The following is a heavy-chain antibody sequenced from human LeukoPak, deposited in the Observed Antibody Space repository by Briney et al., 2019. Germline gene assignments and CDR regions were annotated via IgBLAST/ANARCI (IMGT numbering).Heavy chain of an antibody. CDR2: ISGSGTTV. CDR3: ARYVDDAFDV. J-gene: IGHJ3*01. V-gene: IGHV3-11*04. D-gene: IGHD3-10*02. CDR1: GFIFSDHY. Sequence: GGSLRLSCVASGFIFSDHYMTWIRQPPGKGLEWMSYISGSGTTVNYAESVMGRFTISRDNAKSSVFLQMNTLRVEDTAVYYCARYVDDAFDVWGRGTLVTVSS.